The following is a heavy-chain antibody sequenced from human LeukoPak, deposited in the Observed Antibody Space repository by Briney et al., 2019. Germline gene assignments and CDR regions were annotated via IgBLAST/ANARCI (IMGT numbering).Heavy chain of an antibody. CDR1: GGSFSGYY. CDR2: IYSGGST. J-gene: IGHJ4*02. V-gene: IGHV3-66*01. D-gene: IGHD6-13*01. Sequence: ETLSLTCAVYGGSFSGYYWSWIRQPPGKALEWVSVIYSGGSTYYADSVKGRFTISRDNSKNTLYLQMNSLRAEDTAVYYCARAGPSSSWHQFDYWGQGTLVTVSS. CDR3: ARAGPSSSWHQFDY.